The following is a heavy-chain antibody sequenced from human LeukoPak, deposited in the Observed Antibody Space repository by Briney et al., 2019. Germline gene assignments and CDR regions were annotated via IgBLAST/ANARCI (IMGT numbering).Heavy chain of an antibody. CDR3: ARHFLVRGVIPNWFDP. J-gene: IGHJ5*02. CDR1: GGSFSGYY. V-gene: IGHV4-34*01. CDR2: SNHSGST. D-gene: IGHD3-10*01. Sequence: SETLSLTCAVYGGSFSGYYWSWIRQPPGKGLEWIGESNHSGSTNYNPSLKSRVTISVNTSKNQFSLKLRSVTAADTAVYYCARHFLVRGVIPNWFDPWGQGTLVTVSP.